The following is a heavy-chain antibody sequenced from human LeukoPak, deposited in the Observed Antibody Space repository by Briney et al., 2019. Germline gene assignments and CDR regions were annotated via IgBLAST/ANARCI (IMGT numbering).Heavy chain of an antibody. V-gene: IGHV3-7*01. CDR3: ARARSGYYFDY. CDR1: RFSFSDYW. Sequence: GGSLRLSCVASRFSFSDYWMSWVRQAPGKGLEWAANIKEDGSAEYYVDSVKGRFTISRDNAKNSLYLQMSSLRAEDTAVYYCARARSGYYFDYWGQGTLVTVSS. J-gene: IGHJ4*02. D-gene: IGHD3-22*01. CDR2: IKEDGSAE.